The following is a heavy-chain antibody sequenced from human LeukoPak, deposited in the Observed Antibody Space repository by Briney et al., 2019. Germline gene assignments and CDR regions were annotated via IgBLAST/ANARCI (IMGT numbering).Heavy chain of an antibody. Sequence: SETLSLTCTVSGGSISSYYWSWIRQPPGKGLEWIGYIYYSGSTNYNPSLKSRVTISVDTSKNQFSLKLSSVTAADTAVYCCARDRACSSTSCYVEAFDIWGQGTMVTVSS. CDR3: ARDRACSSTSCYVEAFDI. CDR2: IYYSGST. CDR1: GGSISSYY. V-gene: IGHV4-59*01. D-gene: IGHD2-2*01. J-gene: IGHJ3*02.